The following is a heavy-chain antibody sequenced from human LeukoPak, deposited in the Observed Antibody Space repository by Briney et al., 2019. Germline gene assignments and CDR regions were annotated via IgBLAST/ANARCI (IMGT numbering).Heavy chain of an antibody. CDR1: GATLNNHG. J-gene: IGHJ5*02. D-gene: IGHD3-3*01. Sequence: AXVKVSCKASGATLNNHGINWVRQAPGQGVEWMGWISGYNGKTNYARKVQGRVTLTRDASKRTAYMELRNLRFDDTAIYFCARANMVFGVDIEQNWFDLWGQGTRVIVS. CDR3: ARANMVFGVDIEQNWFDL. V-gene: IGHV1-18*01. CDR2: ISGYNGKT.